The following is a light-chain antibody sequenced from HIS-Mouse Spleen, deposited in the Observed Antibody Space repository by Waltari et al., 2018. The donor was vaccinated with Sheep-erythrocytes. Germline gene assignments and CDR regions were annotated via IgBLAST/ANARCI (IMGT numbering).Light chain of an antibody. CDR2: WAS. CDR1: QSVLYSSNNKNY. Sequence: EIVLTQSPDSLAVSLGERATINRKSSQSVLYSSNNKNYLAWYQQKPGQPPKLLIYWASTRESGVPDRFSGSGSGTDFTLTISSLQAEDVAVYYCQQYYSTLTFGGGTKVEIK. J-gene: IGKJ4*01. CDR3: QQYYSTLT. V-gene: IGKV4-1*01.